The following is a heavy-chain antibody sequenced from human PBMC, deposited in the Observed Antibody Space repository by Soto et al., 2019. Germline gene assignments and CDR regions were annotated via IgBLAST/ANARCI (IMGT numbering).Heavy chain of an antibody. CDR3: ARIDYDFWSGYYTGGWFDP. J-gene: IGHJ5*02. Sequence: SGPTLVKPTETLTLTCTVSGFSLSNARMGVSWIRQPPGKALEWLAHIFSNDEKSYSTSLKSRLTISKDTSKSQVVLTMTNMDPVDTATYYCARIDYDFWSGYYTGGWFDPWGQGSLVTVSS. D-gene: IGHD3-3*01. CDR1: GFSLSNARMG. CDR2: IFSNDEK. V-gene: IGHV2-26*01.